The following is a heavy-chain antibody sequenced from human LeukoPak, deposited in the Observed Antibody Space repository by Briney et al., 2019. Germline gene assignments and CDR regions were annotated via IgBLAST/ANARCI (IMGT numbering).Heavy chain of an antibody. CDR2: IIPMFGTT. CDR3: ATDLQSDFWTGYYWDS. CDR1: VGSLNDYG. J-gene: IGHJ4*02. Sequence: SVKVSCKASVGSLNDYGVSWVRQAPGQGLEWMGRIIPMFGTTIYAEKFQGRVTISADKSTNTAYVEVSRLNSGDTAIFYCATDLQSDFWTGYYWDSWGQGTLVTVSS. D-gene: IGHD3/OR15-3a*01. V-gene: IGHV1-69*06.